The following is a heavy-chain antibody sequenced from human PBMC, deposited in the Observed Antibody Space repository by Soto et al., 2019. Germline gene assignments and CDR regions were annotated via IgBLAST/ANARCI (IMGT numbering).Heavy chain of an antibody. CDR2: IIPIFGTA. D-gene: IGHD2-2*01. Sequence: QVQLVQSGAEVKKPGSSVKVSCKASGGTFSSYAISWVRQAPGQGLEWMGGIIPIFGTANYAQKFQGRVTITADESTSTAYMELSSLRSEDTAVYYCARDHSEHQLLGSLGWFDPWGQGTLVTVSS. J-gene: IGHJ5*02. V-gene: IGHV1-69*01. CDR3: ARDHSEHQLLGSLGWFDP. CDR1: GGTFSSYA.